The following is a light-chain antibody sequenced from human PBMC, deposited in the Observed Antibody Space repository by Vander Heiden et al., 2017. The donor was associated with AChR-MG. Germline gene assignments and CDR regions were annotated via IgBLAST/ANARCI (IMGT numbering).Light chain of an antibody. CDR3: ASWDDKLDGV. CDR1: TSNIGTNA. CDR2: NTD. V-gene: IGLV1-44*01. J-gene: IGLJ3*02. Sequence: QSVLTHSPSASGPPGQRVPISCSGSTSNIGTNAVAWYQQRPGTAPKLLIYNTDQRPSGVPDRFSGSKSGTSDSLAISGLQSEDEADYYCASWDDKLDGVFGGGTKLTVL.